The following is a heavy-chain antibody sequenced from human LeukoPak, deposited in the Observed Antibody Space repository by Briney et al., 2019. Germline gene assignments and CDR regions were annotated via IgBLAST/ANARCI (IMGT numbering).Heavy chain of an antibody. Sequence: GGALRLSCAASGFNFSSYGMHWVRQAPDKGLEWVATISCDGKNEYYADSVRGRFTVSRDNSKIHLDVQMESLSAEDAAVYYCAKDSKHSFGDHWAKGTRVSVSS. D-gene: IGHD5-18*01. J-gene: IGHJ4*02. CDR1: GFNFSSYG. CDR3: AKDSKHSFGDH. V-gene: IGHV3-30*18. CDR2: ISCDGKNE.